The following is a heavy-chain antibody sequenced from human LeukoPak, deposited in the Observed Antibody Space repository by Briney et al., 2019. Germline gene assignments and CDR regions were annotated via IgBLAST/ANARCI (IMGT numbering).Heavy chain of an antibody. J-gene: IGHJ4*02. CDR2: IYYSGST. D-gene: IGHD5-12*01. V-gene: IGHV4-39*07. CDR1: GGSISSSSYY. CDR3: ARGKGGYSGLKYFDY. Sequence: SETLSLTCTVSGGSISSSSYYWGWIRQPPGKGLEWIGSIYYSGSTYYNPSLKSRVTISVDTSKNQFSLKLSSVTAADTAVYYCARGKGGYSGLKYFDYWGQGTLVTVSS.